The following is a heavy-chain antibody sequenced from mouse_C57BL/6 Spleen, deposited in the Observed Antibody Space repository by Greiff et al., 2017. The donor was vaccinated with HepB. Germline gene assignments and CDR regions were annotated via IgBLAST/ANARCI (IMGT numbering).Heavy chain of an antibody. D-gene: IGHD2-3*01. CDR2: IDPSDSYT. CDR1: GYTFTSYW. J-gene: IGHJ2*01. Sequence: QVQLQQPGAELVKPGASVKLSCKASGYTFTSYWMQWVKQRPGQGLEWIGEIDPSDSYTNYNQKFKGKATLTVDTSSSTAYMQLSSLTSEDSAVYYCARKEGYDALRGDYWGQGTTLTVSS. CDR3: ARKEGYDALRGDY. V-gene: IGHV1-50*01.